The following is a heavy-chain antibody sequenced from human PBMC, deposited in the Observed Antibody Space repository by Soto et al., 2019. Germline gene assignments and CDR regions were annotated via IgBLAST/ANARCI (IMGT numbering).Heavy chain of an antibody. J-gene: IGHJ4*02. Sequence: GASVKVSCKGSGFTLLNDYLHWVRQAPRQGLEWMGMINPSTGATRYSPQFPGRVTVTWVTSTSTVYMQVTSLRSEDTAVYYFATQTILKSSGLFGYWGQ. CDR2: INPSTGAT. D-gene: IGHD5-12*01. CDR3: ATQTILKSSGLFGY. V-gene: IGHV1-46*01. CDR1: GFTLLNDY.